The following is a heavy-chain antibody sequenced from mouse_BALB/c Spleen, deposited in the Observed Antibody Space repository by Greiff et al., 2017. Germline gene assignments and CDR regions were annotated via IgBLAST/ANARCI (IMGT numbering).Heavy chain of an antibody. CDR2: ISSGGGST. V-gene: IGHV5-12-1*01. D-gene: IGHD4-1*01. CDR3: ARHGSLGRWYFDV. CDR1: GFAFSSYD. J-gene: IGHJ1*01. Sequence: EVQRVESGGGLVKPGGSLKLSCAASGFAFSSYDMSWVRQTPEKRLEWVAYISSGGGSTYYPDTVKGRFTISRDNAKNTLYLQMSSLKSEDTAMYYCARHGSLGRWYFDVWGAGTTVTVSS.